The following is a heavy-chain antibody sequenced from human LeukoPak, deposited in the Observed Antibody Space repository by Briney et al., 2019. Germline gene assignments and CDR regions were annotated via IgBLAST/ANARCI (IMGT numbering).Heavy chain of an antibody. CDR2: IYYSGST. Sequence: PSEALSLTCTVSGESVSSGSYYRSWIRQPPGKGLEWIGYIYYSGSTNYIPSLKSRVTISVDTSKNQFSLKLSSVTAADTAVYYCAREENGWNGSDDAFDIWGQGTMVTVSS. CDR3: AREENGWNGSDDAFDI. CDR1: GESVSSGSYY. D-gene: IGHD1-1*01. V-gene: IGHV4-61*01. J-gene: IGHJ3*02.